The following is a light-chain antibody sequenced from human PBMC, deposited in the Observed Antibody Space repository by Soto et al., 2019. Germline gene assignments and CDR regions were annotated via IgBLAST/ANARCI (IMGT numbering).Light chain of an antibody. V-gene: IGKV3-20*01. J-gene: IGKJ1*01. CDR3: QQYGSSPRT. Sequence: EIGLTQSPGTLSLSPGERATLSCRASQSVSSSYLAWYQQKPGQAPRLLIYGASSRATGIPDRFSGSGSGTDFTLTISRLEPADFAVYYCQQYGSSPRTFGQGTKVDIK. CDR2: GAS. CDR1: QSVSSSY.